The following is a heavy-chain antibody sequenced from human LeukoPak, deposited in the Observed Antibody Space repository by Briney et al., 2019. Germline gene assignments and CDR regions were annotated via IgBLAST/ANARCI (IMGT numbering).Heavy chain of an antibody. CDR2: ISWNSGSI. CDR1: GFTFDDYA. V-gene: IGHV3-9*01. D-gene: IGHD6-13*01. J-gene: IGHJ6*03. Sequence: GGSLRLSCAASGFTFDDYAMHWVRQAPGKGLEWVSGISWNSGSIGYADSVKGRFTISRDNAKNSLYLQMNSLRAEDTALYYCAKDGSSSSWYRYYYYYYMDVWGKGTTVTVSS. CDR3: AKDGSSSSWYRYYYYYYMDV.